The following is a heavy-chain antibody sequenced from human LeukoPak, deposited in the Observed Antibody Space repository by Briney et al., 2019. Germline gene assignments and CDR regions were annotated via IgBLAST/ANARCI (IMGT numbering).Heavy chain of an antibody. D-gene: IGHD1-1*01. V-gene: IGHV3-15*01. CDR1: GFTFSNAW. CDR2: IKSKTDGGTT. CDR3: TTGPPRWNDLNWFDP. J-gene: IGHJ5*02. Sequence: PGGSLRLSCAASGFTFSNAWMSWVRQAPGKGLEWVGRIKSKTDGGTTDYAAPVKGRFTISRDDSKNTLYLQMNSLKTEDTAVYYCTTGPPRWNDLNWFDPWGQGTLVTVSS.